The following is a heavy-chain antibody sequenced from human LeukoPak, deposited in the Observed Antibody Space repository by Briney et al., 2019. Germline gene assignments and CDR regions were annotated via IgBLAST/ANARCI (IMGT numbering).Heavy chain of an antibody. D-gene: IGHD3-22*01. CDR3: ARDYDSSGYYYRY. Sequence: PSETLSLTCTVSGYSISSGYYWGWIRQPPGKGLEWIGSIYHSGSTYYNPSLKSRVTISVDTSKNQFSLELSSVTAADTAVYYCARDYDSSGYYYRYWGQGTLVTVSS. CDR1: GYSISSGYY. V-gene: IGHV4-38-2*02. J-gene: IGHJ4*02. CDR2: IYHSGST.